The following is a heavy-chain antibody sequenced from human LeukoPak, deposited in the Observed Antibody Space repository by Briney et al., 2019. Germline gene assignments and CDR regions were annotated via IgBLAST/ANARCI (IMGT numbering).Heavy chain of an antibody. CDR3: ARACHLVVVTAEGGWLDP. Sequence: RASVKVSCKASGYRFTSYGIGWVRQAPGQGLEWMGWISIYNGKTYCTQSLQDRVTMTTDTSTNTVYMELRSLRSDDTAVYYCARACHLVVVTAEGGWLDPWGQGTLVTVSS. J-gene: IGHJ5*02. V-gene: IGHV1-18*01. CDR1: GYRFTSYG. D-gene: IGHD2-21*02. CDR2: ISIYNGKT.